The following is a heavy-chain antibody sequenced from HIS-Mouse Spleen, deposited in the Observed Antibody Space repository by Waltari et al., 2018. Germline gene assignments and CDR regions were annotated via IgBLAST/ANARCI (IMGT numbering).Heavy chain of an antibody. D-gene: IGHD1-7*01. CDR1: GFSLSTSGMC. Sequence: QVTLRESGPALVKPTQTLTLTCTFSGFSLSTSGMCVSWIRQPPGKALEWLAHIDWDEDKYYSTSLKTRLTISKDTSKNQVVLTMTNMDPVDTATYYCARIQAGKLELPFDYWGQGTLVTVSS. CDR2: IDWDEDK. J-gene: IGHJ4*02. V-gene: IGHV2-70*01. CDR3: ARIQAGKLELPFDY.